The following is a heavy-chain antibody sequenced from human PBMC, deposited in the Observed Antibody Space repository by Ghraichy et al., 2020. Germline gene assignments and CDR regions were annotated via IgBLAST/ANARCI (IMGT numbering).Heavy chain of an antibody. CDR2: INHSGST. CDR1: GGSFSGYY. V-gene: IGHV4-34*01. Sequence: ETLSLTCAVYGGSFSGYYWSWIRQPPGKGLEWIGEINHSGSTNYNPSLKSRVTISVDTSKNQFSLKLSSVTAADTAVYYCARGPSEDLGWYFDFDYWGQGTLVTVSS. D-gene: IGHD6-19*01. CDR3: ARGPSEDLGWYFDFDY. J-gene: IGHJ4*02.